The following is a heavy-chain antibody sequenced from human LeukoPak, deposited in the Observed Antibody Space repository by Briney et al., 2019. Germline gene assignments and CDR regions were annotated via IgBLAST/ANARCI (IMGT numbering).Heavy chain of an antibody. D-gene: IGHD2-2*01. CDR3: AKALGYCSSTSCLGGDY. CDR1: GFTFSSYA. Sequence: GRSLRLSCAASGFTFSSYAMSWVRQAPGKGLEWVSAISGSGGSTYYADSVKGRFTISRDNSKDTLYLQMNSLRAEDTAVYYCAKALGYCSSTSCLGGDYWGQGTLVTVSS. V-gene: IGHV3-23*01. CDR2: ISGSGGST. J-gene: IGHJ4*02.